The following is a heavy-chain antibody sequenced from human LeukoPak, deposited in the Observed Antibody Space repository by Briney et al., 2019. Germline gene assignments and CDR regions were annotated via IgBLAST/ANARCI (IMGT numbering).Heavy chain of an antibody. J-gene: IGHJ6*03. CDR1: GYTFSNYA. V-gene: IGHV1-18*01. D-gene: IGHD2-21*02. CDR2: ISAYNGNT. CDR3: TRVVVTAGAYYYYYMDV. Sequence: ASVKVSCKASGYTFSNYAINWVRQAPGQGLEWMGWISAYNGNTNYAQKLQGRVTMTTDTSTSTAYMELRSLRSDDTAVYYCTRVVVTAGAYYYYYMDVWGKGTTVTVSS.